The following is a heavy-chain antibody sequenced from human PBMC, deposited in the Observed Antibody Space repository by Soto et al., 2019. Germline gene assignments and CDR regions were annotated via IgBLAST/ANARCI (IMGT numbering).Heavy chain of an antibody. CDR1: GGSFGGYY. Sequence: SETLSLTCAVYGGSFGGYYWSWIRQPPGKGLEWIGEINHSGSTNYNPSLKSRVTISVDTSKNQFSLKLSSVTAADTAVYYCATPGTGIAAANYYWGQGTLVTVSS. CDR3: ATPGTGIAAANYY. D-gene: IGHD6-13*01. V-gene: IGHV4-34*01. J-gene: IGHJ4*02. CDR2: INHSGST.